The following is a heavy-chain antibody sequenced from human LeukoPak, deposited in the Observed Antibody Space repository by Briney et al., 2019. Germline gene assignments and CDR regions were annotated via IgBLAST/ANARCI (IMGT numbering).Heavy chain of an antibody. CDR3: TTGTWIQLWLADY. CDR2: LRGKTDGGTT. Sequence: PGGSLRLSCAASRXTFSNACMSWVRQAPGKGLEWVGHLRGKTDGGTTDYAAPVQGRFTISRDGSKNTLYLQMNSLKTEDTAVYYCTTGTWIQLWLADYWGQGTLVTVSS. D-gene: IGHD5-18*01. V-gene: IGHV3-15*01. CDR1: RXTFSNAC. J-gene: IGHJ4*02.